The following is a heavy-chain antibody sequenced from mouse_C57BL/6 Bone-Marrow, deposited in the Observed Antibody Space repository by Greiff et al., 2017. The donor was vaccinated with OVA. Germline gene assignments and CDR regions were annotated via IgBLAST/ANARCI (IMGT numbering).Heavy chain of an antibody. CDR1: GFTFSNYW. Sequence: EVKLVESGGGLVQPGGSMKLSCVASGFTFSNYWMNWVRQSPEKGLEWVAQIRLKSDNYATHYAVSVKGRFTISRDDSKSSVYLQMNNLKAEDTGIYYCTDYYDYDDRSWFAYWGQGTLVTVSA. CDR3: TDYYDYDDRSWFAY. CDR2: IRLKSDNYAT. D-gene: IGHD2-4*01. V-gene: IGHV6-3*01. J-gene: IGHJ3*01.